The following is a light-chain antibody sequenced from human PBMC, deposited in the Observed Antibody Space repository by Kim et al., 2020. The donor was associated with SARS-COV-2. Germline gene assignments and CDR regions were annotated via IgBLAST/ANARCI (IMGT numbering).Light chain of an antibody. Sequence: NFMLTQPHSVSESPGQTVTISCTRSSCSIASNYVQWYQQRPGSVPTTVIYEDNQRPSGVPDRFSGSIDRSSNSVSLTISGLKTEDDADYYCQSYDNNGPVFGGGTQLTVL. V-gene: IGLV6-57*03. J-gene: IGLJ3*02. CDR3: QSYDNNGPV. CDR2: EDN. CDR1: SCSIASNY.